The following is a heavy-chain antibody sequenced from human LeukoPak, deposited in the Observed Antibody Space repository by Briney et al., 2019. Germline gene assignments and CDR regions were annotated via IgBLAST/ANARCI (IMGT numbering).Heavy chain of an antibody. Sequence: GESLRLSCAGSGFTFPTYGLHWVRQAHGKGLEWVAYISYDGNKGYYTDSVKGRFTIARDNSKSMLFLQMNSLRIEDTGVYYCAKDSTRDYGYYGMPESWGQGTLVTVSS. V-gene: IGHV3-30*18. CDR3: AKDSTRDYGYYGMPES. J-gene: IGHJ4*02. CDR2: ISYDGNKG. D-gene: IGHD4-17*01. CDR1: GFTFPTYG.